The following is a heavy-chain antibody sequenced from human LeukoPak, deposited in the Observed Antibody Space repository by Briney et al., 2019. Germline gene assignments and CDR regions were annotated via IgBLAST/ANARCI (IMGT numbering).Heavy chain of an antibody. J-gene: IGHJ4*02. D-gene: IGHD3-22*01. CDR3: ARARSGNYYDY. CDR2: ISSSSSYI. Sequence: GGSLRLSCAASGFTFSSYSMNWVRQAPGKGLEWVSSISSSSSYIYYADSVKGRFTISRDNAKNSLYVQMNSLRAEDTAVYYCARARSGNYYDYWGQGTLVTVSS. CDR1: GFTFSSYS. V-gene: IGHV3-21*01.